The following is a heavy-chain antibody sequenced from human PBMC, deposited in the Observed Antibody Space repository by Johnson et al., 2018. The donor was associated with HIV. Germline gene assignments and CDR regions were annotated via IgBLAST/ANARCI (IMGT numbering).Heavy chain of an antibody. V-gene: IGHV3-7*01. D-gene: IGHD1-1*01. J-gene: IGHJ3*02. Sequence: VQLVESGGGLVQPGGSLRLSCAASGFTFSSYWMSWVRQAPGKGLEWVANIKQDGSEKYYVDSVKGRFTISRDNAKSSLFLQMNSLRADDTAVYYCARGYNSAFDIWGQGTMVTVSS. CDR1: GFTFSSYW. CDR2: IKQDGSEK. CDR3: ARGYNSAFDI.